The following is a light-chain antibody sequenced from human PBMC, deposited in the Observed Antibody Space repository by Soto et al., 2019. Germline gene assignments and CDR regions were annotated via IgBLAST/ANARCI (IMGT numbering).Light chain of an antibody. CDR2: GAS. Sequence: EIVLTQSPGTLSLSPGERATLSCRASQSVSSSYLAWYQQKPRQAPRLLIYGASSRATGIPDRFSGSGSGTDFTLTISRLEPEDFAVYYCQQYGNSPLTFGQGTKVEIK. J-gene: IGKJ1*01. CDR3: QQYGNSPLT. CDR1: QSVSSSY. V-gene: IGKV3-20*01.